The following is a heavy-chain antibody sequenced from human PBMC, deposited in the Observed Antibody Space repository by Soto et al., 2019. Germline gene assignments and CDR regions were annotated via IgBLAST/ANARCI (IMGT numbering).Heavy chain of an antibody. V-gene: IGHV3-23*01. CDR2: ISGSGGST. CDR3: YGDPFNSMDV. CDR1: GFTFSSYA. J-gene: IGHJ6*03. Sequence: EVQLLESWGGLVQPGGSLRLSCAASGFTFSSYAMSWVRQAPGKGLEWVSAISGSGGSTYYADSVKGRFTISRDNSKNTLYLQMNSLRAEDTAVYHCYGDPFNSMDVWGKGTTVTVSS. D-gene: IGHD4-17*01.